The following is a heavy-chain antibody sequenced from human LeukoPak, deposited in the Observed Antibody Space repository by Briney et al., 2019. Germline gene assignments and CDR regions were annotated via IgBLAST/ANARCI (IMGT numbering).Heavy chain of an antibody. CDR3: ARVSATAGY. Sequence: PSETLSLTCAVYGGSFSGYYWSWIRQPPGKGLEWTGEINHSGSTNYNPSLKSRVTISVDTSKNQFSLKLSSVTAADTAVYYCARVSATAGYWGQGTLVTVSS. D-gene: IGHD5-18*01. CDR1: GGSFSGYY. J-gene: IGHJ4*02. CDR2: INHSGST. V-gene: IGHV4-34*01.